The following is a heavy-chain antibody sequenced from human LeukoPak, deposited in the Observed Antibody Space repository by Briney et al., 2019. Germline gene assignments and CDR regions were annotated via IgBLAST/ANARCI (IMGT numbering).Heavy chain of an antibody. Sequence: ASVKVSCKASGYTFTSYGISWVRQAPGQGLEWMGWISAYNGNTNYAQKLQGRVTMTTDTSTSKAYMELRSLRSDDTAVYYCARDRDVLLWFGELLYADYWGQGTLVTVSS. CDR1: GYTFTSYG. CDR2: ISAYNGNT. J-gene: IGHJ4*02. CDR3: ARDRDVLLWFGELLYADY. V-gene: IGHV1-18*01. D-gene: IGHD3-10*01.